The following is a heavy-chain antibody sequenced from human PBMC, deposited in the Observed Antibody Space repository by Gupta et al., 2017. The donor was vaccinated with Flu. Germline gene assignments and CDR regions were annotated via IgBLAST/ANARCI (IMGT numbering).Heavy chain of an antibody. CDR2: INHSGST. Sequence: QVQLQQWGAGLLKPSETLSLTCAVYGGSFSDYYWSWIRQPPGKGLEWIGEINHSGSTNYNPALKSRVTISVDTSKNQFSLKLSSVTAADTAVYYCAAHPRYYDFWSDYYYFDYWGQGTLVTVSS. D-gene: IGHD3-3*01. V-gene: IGHV4-34*01. J-gene: IGHJ4*02. CDR3: AAHPRYYDFWSDYYYFDY. CDR1: GGSFSDYY.